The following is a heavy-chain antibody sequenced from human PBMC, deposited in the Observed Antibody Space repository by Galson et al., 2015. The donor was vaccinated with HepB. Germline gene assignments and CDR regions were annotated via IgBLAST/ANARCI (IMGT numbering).Heavy chain of an antibody. CDR1: GFTFSSYG. CDR2: IWYDGSNK. D-gene: IGHD2-15*01. CDR3: ARDRTGYCSGGSCYSGWFDP. J-gene: IGHJ5*02. Sequence: SLRLSCAASGFTFSSYGMHWVRQAPGKGLEWVAVIWYDGSNKYYADSVKGRFTISRDNSKNTLYLQMNSLRAEDTAVYYCARDRTGYCSGGSCYSGWFDPWGQGTLVTVSS. V-gene: IGHV3-33*01.